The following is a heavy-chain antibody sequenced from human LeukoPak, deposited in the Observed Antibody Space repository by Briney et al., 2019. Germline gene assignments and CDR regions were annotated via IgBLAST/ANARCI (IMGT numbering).Heavy chain of an antibody. D-gene: IGHD1-26*01. CDR1: GYTFTGYD. Sequence: GASVRVSCKASGYTFTGYDINWVRQATGQGLEWMGWMNPNTGDTGYAQKFQGRVTMTRNSSIDTAYMALSGLRSEDTAVYYCTRGSLSGSSRDYWGQGTLLTVSS. CDR2: MNPNTGDT. J-gene: IGHJ4*02. CDR3: TRGSLSGSSRDY. V-gene: IGHV1-8*01.